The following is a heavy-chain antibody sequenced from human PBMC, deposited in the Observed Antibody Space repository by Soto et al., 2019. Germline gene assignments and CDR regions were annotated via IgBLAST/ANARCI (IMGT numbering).Heavy chain of an antibody. D-gene: IGHD2-2*01. CDR1: GGSFSGYY. Sequence: PSATLSLTCAVYGGSFSGYYWSWIRQPPGKGLEWIGEINHSGSTNYNPSLKSRVTISVDTSKNQFSLKLSSVTAADTAVYYCARKGYCSSTSCLWFDPWGQGTLVTVS. J-gene: IGHJ5*02. CDR3: ARKGYCSSTSCLWFDP. V-gene: IGHV4-34*01. CDR2: INHSGST.